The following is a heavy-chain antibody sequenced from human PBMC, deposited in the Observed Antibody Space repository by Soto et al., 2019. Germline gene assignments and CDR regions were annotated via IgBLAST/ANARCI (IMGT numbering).Heavy chain of an antibody. Sequence: GESLKISCKGSGYSFTSYWIGWVRQMPGKGLEWMGIIYPGDSDTRYSPSFQGQVTISADKSISTAYLQMNSLRAEDTAVYYCAKSRGVQLERPSNYYYGMDVWGQGTAVTVSS. CDR3: AKSRGVQLERPSNYYYGMDV. D-gene: IGHD1-1*01. CDR2: IYPGDSDT. V-gene: IGHV5-51*01. CDR1: GYSFTSYW. J-gene: IGHJ6*02.